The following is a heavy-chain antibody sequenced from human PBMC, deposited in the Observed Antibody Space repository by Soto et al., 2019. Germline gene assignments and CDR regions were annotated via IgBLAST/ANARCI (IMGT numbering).Heavy chain of an antibody. J-gene: IGHJ4*02. Sequence: GGSLRLSCAASGFTFSSYGMHWVRQAPGKGLEWVAVISYDGSNKYYADSVKGRFTISRDNSKNTLYLQMNSLRAEDTAVYYCAKDFYWFFFDYWGQGTLVTVSS. CDR1: GFTFSSYG. CDR3: AKDFYWFFFDY. V-gene: IGHV3-30*18. CDR2: ISYDGSNK. D-gene: IGHD3-9*01.